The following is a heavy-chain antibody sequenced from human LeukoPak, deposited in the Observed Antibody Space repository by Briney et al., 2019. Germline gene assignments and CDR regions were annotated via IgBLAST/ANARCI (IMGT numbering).Heavy chain of an antibody. Sequence: GGSLRLSYAASGFTFSDSWMSWVRQAPGKGLEWVANMNQDGSEKDYVDSVKGRFTISRDNARNSLYLQMGSLRAEDTAVYYCATYTHWVAGDVWGQGTTVTVSS. CDR1: GFTFSDSW. J-gene: IGHJ6*02. V-gene: IGHV3-7*01. CDR3: ATYTHWVAGDV. D-gene: IGHD3-16*01. CDR2: MNQDGSEK.